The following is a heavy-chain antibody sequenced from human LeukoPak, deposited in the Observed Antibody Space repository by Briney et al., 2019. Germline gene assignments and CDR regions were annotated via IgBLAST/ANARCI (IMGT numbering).Heavy chain of an antibody. CDR2: INPSSGGT. V-gene: IGHV1-2*02. CDR3: ARRYCSSTNCYTPGFDP. Sequence: GASVKVSCKASGYTFTDYYIHWVRQAPGQGLEGMGWINPSSGGTNFAQKFQGRVTMTRDTSISTAYMELSSLRSDDTAVYYCARRYCSSTNCYTPGFDPWGQGTLVTVSS. CDR1: GYTFTDYY. D-gene: IGHD2-2*02. J-gene: IGHJ5*02.